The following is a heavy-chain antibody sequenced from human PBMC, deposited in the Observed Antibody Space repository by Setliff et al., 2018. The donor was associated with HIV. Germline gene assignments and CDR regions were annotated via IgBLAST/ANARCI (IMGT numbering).Heavy chain of an antibody. J-gene: IGHJ3*01. Sequence: ASVKVSCKASGYTLTTYGISWVRQAPGQGLEWMGWMNPNSGNTGYAQKFQGRVTMTTDTSTSTAYMELRSLRSDDTAVYYCAGPRGDEAFDVWGQGTMVTVSS. CDR1: GYTLTTYG. CDR3: AGPRGDEAFDV. V-gene: IGHV1-18*01. CDR2: MNPNSGNT.